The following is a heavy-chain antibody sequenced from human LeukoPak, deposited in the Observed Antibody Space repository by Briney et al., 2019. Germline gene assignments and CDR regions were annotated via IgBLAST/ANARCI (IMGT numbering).Heavy chain of an antibody. V-gene: IGHV3-53*01. CDR3: GCQLALPANFDY. D-gene: IGHD1-7*01. CDR1: GFTFSSYS. Sequence: PGGSLRLSCAASGFTFSSYSMNWVRQAPGKGLEWVAVIYRGGRTYYADSVKGRFTISRDNSKNTVYLQMNSLRGDDTAVYYCGCQLALPANFDYWGQGTLVTVSS. J-gene: IGHJ4*02. CDR2: IYRGGRT.